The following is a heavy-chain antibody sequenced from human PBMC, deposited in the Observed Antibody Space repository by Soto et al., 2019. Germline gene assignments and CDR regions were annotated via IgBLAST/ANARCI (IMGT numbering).Heavy chain of an antibody. CDR3: AREGGSGWSYFDY. D-gene: IGHD6-19*01. CDR1: GYTFTSYA. J-gene: IGHJ4*02. Sequence: ASVKVSCKASGYTFTSYAMHWVRQAPGQRLEWMGWINAGNGNTKYSQKFQGRVTITRDTSASTAYMELSSLRSEDTAVYYCAREGGSGWSYFDYWRQGTLVTVSS. V-gene: IGHV1-3*01. CDR2: INAGNGNT.